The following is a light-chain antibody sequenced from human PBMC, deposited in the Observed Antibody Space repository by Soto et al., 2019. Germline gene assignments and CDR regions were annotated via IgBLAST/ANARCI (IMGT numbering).Light chain of an antibody. CDR1: QSVRSNY. J-gene: IGKJ5*01. Sequence: EIVLTQSPGTLSLSPGERATLSCRASQSVRSNYLAWYQQKPGQAPRLLIYGASNRATGIPDRFSGSGSGTDFTLTISRLESEYFAVFCCQQYGRAPITFCQGTRLEIK. V-gene: IGKV3-20*01. CDR2: GAS. CDR3: QQYGRAPIT.